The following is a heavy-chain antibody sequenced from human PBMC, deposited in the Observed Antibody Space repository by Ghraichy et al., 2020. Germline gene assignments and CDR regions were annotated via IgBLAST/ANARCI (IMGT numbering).Heavy chain of an antibody. D-gene: IGHD1-26*01. V-gene: IGHV1-46*01. J-gene: IGHJ4*02. CDR3: ARGEGRWELRAAIDY. CDR1: GYTFTSYY. CDR2: INPSGGST. Sequence: ASVKVSCKASGYTFTSYYMHWVRQAPGQGLEWMGIINPSGGSTSYAQKFQGRVTMTRDTSTSTVYMELSSLRSEDMAVYYCARGEGRWELRAAIDYWGQGTLVTVSS.